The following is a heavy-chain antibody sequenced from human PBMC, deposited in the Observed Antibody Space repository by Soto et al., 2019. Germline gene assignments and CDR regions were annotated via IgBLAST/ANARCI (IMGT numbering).Heavy chain of an antibody. CDR1: GFIFSNYA. CDR3: SKGRLSFDF. CDR2: VSANADGT. J-gene: IGHJ4*02. V-gene: IGHV3-23*01. Sequence: WGSLRISCASSGFIFSNYAMNWVRQAPGKGLDWVSFVSANADGTFYADSVKGRFSISRDNSKNTLYLQMNNLRAEDTAIYYCSKGRLSFDFWGQGTLVTAPQ.